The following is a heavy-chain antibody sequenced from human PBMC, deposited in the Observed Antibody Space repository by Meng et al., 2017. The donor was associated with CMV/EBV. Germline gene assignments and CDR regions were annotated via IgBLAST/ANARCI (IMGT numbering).Heavy chain of an antibody. V-gene: IGHV3-49*04. CDR3: TREKILAAGLAFDI. CDR2: IRSKANGGTT. J-gene: IGHJ3*02. D-gene: IGHD6-13*01. Sequence: GESLKISRTVSGFTFGDFAMSWVRPAPGKGLEWVGFIRSKANGGTTEYGAAVKGRFTISRDDFKSIAYLQMNSLKTEDTAVYYCTREKILAAGLAFDIWGQGTVVTVSS. CDR1: GFTFGDFA.